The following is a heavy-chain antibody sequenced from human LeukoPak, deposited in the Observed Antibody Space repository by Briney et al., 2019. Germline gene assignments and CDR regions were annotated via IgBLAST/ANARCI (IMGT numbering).Heavy chain of an antibody. CDR2: IYVDGSEE. V-gene: IGHV3-7*01. CDR1: GFTFRNYW. J-gene: IGHJ3*01. D-gene: IGHD2-8*01. Sequence: PGGSLRLSCAASGFTFRNYWMSWVRQAPGKGLEWVANIYVDGSEEHYVDSMKGRFTISRDNAENSLFLQMNSLRVEDTAIYYCARVPWVQLMSAAFGLWGQGTLVTVSS. CDR3: ARVPWVQLMSAAFGL.